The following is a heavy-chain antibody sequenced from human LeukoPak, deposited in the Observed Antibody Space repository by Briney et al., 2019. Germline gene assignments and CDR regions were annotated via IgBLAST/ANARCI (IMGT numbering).Heavy chain of an antibody. CDR1: GFTFSSYS. D-gene: IGHD3-22*01. CDR2: IKQDGSEK. V-gene: IGHV3-7*01. CDR3: ARDMIVETDVAFDI. J-gene: IGHJ3*02. Sequence: GGSLRLSCAASGFTFSSYSMNWVRQAPGKGLEWVANIKQDGSEKYYVDSVKGRFTISRDNAKNSLYLQMNSLRAEDTAVYYCARDMIVETDVAFDIWGQGTMVTVSS.